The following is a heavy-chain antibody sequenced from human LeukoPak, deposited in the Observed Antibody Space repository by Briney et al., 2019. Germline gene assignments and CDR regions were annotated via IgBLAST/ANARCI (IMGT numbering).Heavy chain of an antibody. CDR3: PRRMIVVAPAALSSWYFDL. CDR1: GGSISSSSHY. D-gene: IGHD2-2*01. Sequence: SETLSLTCIVSGGSISSSSHYWGWIRQAPGKGLEWIGSIYYSGSAYYNPSLRSRVTMSVDTSKNRFSLKLSSVTAADTAVYYCPRRMIVVAPAALSSWYFDLWGRGTLVTVSS. CDR2: IYYSGSA. V-gene: IGHV4-39*01. J-gene: IGHJ2*01.